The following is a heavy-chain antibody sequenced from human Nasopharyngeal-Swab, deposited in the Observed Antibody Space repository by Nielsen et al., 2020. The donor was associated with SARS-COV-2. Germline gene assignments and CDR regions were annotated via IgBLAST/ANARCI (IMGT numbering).Heavy chain of an antibody. D-gene: IGHD4/OR15-4a*01. Sequence: GESLKISCAASGFVFSGSAMHWVRQAPGKGLEWVGRIGDKAHNYATTYAASVKGRFTISRDDSKNTAFLQMDSLNTEDTALYYCTTDYYFDYWGQGTLVTVSS. CDR1: GFVFSGSA. CDR3: TTDYYFDY. J-gene: IGHJ4*02. V-gene: IGHV3-73*01. CDR2: IGDKAHNYAT.